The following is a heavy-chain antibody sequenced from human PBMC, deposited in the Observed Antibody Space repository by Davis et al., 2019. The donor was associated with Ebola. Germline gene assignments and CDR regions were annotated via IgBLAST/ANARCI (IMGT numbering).Heavy chain of an antibody. D-gene: IGHD3-3*01. V-gene: IGHV4-61*01. Sequence: MPSETLSLTCTVSASSVSSCPNYWNWTRQRPGKGLEWIGYFSNSGSTSYSPSLKSRVTISLDTSKNQFSLNLDSVTSADTAVYYSAREPLWSGYYDSWDQGTLVTVSS. J-gene: IGHJ4*02. CDR3: AREPLWSGYYDS. CDR1: ASSVSSCPNY. CDR2: FSNSGST.